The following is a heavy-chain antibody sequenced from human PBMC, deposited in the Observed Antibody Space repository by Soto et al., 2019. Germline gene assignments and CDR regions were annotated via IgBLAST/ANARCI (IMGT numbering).Heavy chain of an antibody. CDR3: AGHLGQNYYTMDV. Sequence: GGSLRLSCAASGFTFSNFVISWVRHIPGKGLHWVSGITVSGGRAYYAGSVKGRFTISRDNSRNTLYLQLSRLGAEDTAMYHLAGHLGQNYYTMDVWGQGTTVTVSS. J-gene: IGHJ6*02. CDR2: ITVSGGRA. CDR1: GFTFSNFV. V-gene: IGHV3-23*01.